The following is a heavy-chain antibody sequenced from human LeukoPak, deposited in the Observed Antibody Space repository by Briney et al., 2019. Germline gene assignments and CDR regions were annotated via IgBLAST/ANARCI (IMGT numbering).Heavy chain of an antibody. J-gene: IGHJ6*02. CDR3: AREDPRTKVPEGMDV. CDR2: IYYSGTT. CDR1: GGSISHYH. V-gene: IGHV4-59*01. Sequence: ASETLSLTCTVSGGSISHYHWSWIRQPPGKGLEWIGYIYYSGTTNYNPSLKSRVTISVDTSKNQFSLKLNSVTAADTAVYYCAREDPRTKVPEGMDVWGQGTTVTVSS. D-gene: IGHD4/OR15-4a*01.